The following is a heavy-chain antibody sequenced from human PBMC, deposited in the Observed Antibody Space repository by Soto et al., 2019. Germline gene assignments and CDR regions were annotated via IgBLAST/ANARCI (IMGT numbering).Heavy chain of an antibody. CDR3: ASLNFDILTGYYAFDL. CDR2: IYYSGYT. CDR1: GGSISSSSYY. J-gene: IGHJ3*01. Sequence: SETLSLTCTVSGGSISSSSYYWGWIRQPPGKGLEWIGSIYYSGYTYYNPSLKSRVTISVDTSKNQFSLKLSSVTAADTAIYYCASLNFDILTGYYAFDLWGQGTMVTVSS. D-gene: IGHD3-9*01. V-gene: IGHV4-39*01.